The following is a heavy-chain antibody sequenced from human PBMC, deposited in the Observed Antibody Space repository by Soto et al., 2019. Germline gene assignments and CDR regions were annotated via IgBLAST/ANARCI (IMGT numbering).Heavy chain of an antibody. CDR1: GFTFSNAW. D-gene: IGHD3-10*01. Sequence: XGVLRLSSAASGFTFSNAWMTWVRQAPGKGLEWVGRIKSKTDGWTTDYAAPVKGRFTISRDDSKSTLYLQMNSLKTEDTAVYYCTTVYGSGSYLGYWGRGTLVTVSS. V-gene: IGHV3-15*01. CDR3: TTVYGSGSYLGY. J-gene: IGHJ4*02. CDR2: IKSKTDGWTT.